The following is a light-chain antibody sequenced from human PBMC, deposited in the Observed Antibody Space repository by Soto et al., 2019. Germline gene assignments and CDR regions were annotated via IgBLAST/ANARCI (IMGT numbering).Light chain of an antibody. CDR3: SSYTSNNTLL. V-gene: IGLV2-14*03. Sequence: QSVLTQPASVSGSPGQSIAISCIGTNSDVGGYNYVSWYQQYQGKAPKLMIYDVSNRPSGVSNRFSGSKSGNTASLTISGLQAEDEADYYCSSYTSNNTLLFGIGTKVTVL. CDR2: DVS. CDR1: NSDVGGYNY. J-gene: IGLJ1*01.